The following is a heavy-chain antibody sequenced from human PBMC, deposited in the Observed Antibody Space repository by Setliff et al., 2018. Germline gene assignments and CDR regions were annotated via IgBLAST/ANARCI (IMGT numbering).Heavy chain of an antibody. D-gene: IGHD3-3*01. CDR3: ARGGRYDFWSGYTRGAFDS. CDR2: ISAYNGNT. V-gene: IGHV1-18*01. Sequence: ASVKVSCKASGYTFTSYGISWVRQAPGQGLEWMGWISAYNGNTNYAQKLQGRVTMTTDTSTSTAYMELRSLRSDDTAVYYCARGGRYDFWSGYTRGAFDSWGQGTMVTVSS. CDR1: GYTFTSYG. J-gene: IGHJ3*02.